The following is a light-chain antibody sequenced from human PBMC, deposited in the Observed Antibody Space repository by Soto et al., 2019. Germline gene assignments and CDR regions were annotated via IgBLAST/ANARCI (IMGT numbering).Light chain of an antibody. V-gene: IGKV3D-20*02. Sequence: DIVLTQSPGTLSLSPWERATLSCRASQSVSSNHLAWYQQKPGQAPRLLIYGGSSRATGIPDRFSGSGSGTDFTLTISSLEPEDFAVYYCQQRSNWPLTFGGGTKVDIK. CDR3: QQRSNWPLT. CDR2: GGS. CDR1: QSVSSNH. J-gene: IGKJ4*01.